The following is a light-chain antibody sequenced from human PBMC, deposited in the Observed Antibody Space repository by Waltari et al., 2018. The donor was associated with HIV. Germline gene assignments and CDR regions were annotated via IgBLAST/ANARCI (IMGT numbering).Light chain of an antibody. CDR3: SSYTSSSTWV. Sequence: QSALTQPPSVSGSPGQSVTISCTGTSSDVGSYNGVSWYQQPPGPAPKRMIYEVTNRPSGVPDRFSGSKSGNTASLTISGLQAEDEADYYCSSYTSSSTWVFGGGTKLTVL. V-gene: IGLV2-18*02. CDR1: SSDVGSYNG. CDR2: EVT. J-gene: IGLJ3*02.